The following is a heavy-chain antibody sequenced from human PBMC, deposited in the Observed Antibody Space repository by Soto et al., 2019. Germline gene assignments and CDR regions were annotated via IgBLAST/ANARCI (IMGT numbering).Heavy chain of an antibody. CDR3: ARFLDWNYYYGMDV. CDR1: GFTFSDYY. D-gene: IGHD3-9*01. CDR2: ISSSGSTI. Sequence: VGSLRLSCAASGFTFSDYYMSWIRQAPGKGLEWVSYISSSGSTIYYADSVKGRFTISRDNAKNSLYLQMNSLRAEDTAVYYCARFLDWNYYYGMDVWGQGTTVTVSS. V-gene: IGHV3-11*01. J-gene: IGHJ6*02.